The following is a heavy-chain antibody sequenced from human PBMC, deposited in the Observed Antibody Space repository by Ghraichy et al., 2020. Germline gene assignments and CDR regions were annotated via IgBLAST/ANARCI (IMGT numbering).Heavy chain of an antibody. CDR1: GGSISTSSYY. CDR2: IYYTGNT. D-gene: IGHD6-13*01. J-gene: IGHJ5*02. V-gene: IGHV4-39*01. Sequence: SETLFLTCTVSGGSISTSSYYWGWIRQPPGKGLEWIGTIYYTGNTDYNPSLKSRVTISVDTSKNQFSLKLSSVTAADTAVYHCARRHSSSWYWFDPWGQGTLVTVSS. CDR3: ARRHSSSWYWFDP.